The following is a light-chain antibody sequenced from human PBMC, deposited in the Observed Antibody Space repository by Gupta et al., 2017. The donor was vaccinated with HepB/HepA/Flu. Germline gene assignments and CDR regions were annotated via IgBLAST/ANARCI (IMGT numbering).Light chain of an antibody. CDR1: QSVSNNY. CDR3: QQYGSAPRT. CDR2: GAS. V-gene: IGKV3-20*01. Sequence: EIVLTQSPGTLSLSPGERATLSCRASQSVSNNYLAWYQQKSGQAPRLLIHGASTRATGIPDRVSGSGSGTDFTLTISRLEPEDFALFYCQQYGSAPRTFGQGTKVEIK. J-gene: IGKJ1*01.